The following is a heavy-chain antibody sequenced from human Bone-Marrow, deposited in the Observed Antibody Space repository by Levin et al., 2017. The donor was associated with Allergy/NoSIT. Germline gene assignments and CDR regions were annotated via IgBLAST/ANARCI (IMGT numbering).Heavy chain of an antibody. Sequence: SCAASGFSFSNYYMNWVRQAPGKGLEWVSSIASTSSYIYYADSVQGRFTISRDNAKNSLYLQMNSLRVEDTAVYYCARGLHDYGDPGKLDFWGQGTLVTVSS. D-gene: IGHD4-17*01. CDR1: GFSFSNYY. CDR3: ARGLHDYGDPGKLDF. J-gene: IGHJ4*02. CDR2: IASTSSYI. V-gene: IGHV3-21*06.